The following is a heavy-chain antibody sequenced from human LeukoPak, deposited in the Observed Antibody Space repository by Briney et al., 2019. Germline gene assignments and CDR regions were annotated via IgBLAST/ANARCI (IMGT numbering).Heavy chain of an antibody. CDR3: AGSRPSDAFDI. Sequence: SETLSLTCAVYDGSFNDYYWSWTRQPPGKGLEWIGEIKHSGSTKYNPSLKSRVTISVDKSKNQFSLKLKSVTAADTAVYYCAGSRPSDAFDIWGQGTMVTVSS. V-gene: IGHV4-34*01. J-gene: IGHJ3*02. CDR2: IKHSGST. D-gene: IGHD6-6*01. CDR1: DGSFNDYY.